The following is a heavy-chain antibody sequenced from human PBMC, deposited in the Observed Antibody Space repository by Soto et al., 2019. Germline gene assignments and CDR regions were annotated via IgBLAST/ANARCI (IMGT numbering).Heavy chain of an antibody. D-gene: IGHD3-10*01. Sequence: GGSLRLSCAAQRLNLSPYAMSWVRQAPGKGLEWVSSISGSGGTTYYGDSVKGRVTISRDNSKNTLYLQMNSLRAEDTAVYYCAKVNYYGSGSDYYYDGLDVWGQGTTVTVSA. CDR1: RLNLSPYA. CDR2: ISGSGGTT. CDR3: AKVNYYGSGSDYYYDGLDV. J-gene: IGHJ6*01. V-gene: IGHV3-23*01.